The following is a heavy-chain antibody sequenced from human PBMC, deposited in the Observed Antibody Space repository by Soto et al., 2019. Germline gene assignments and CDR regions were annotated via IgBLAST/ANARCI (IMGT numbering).Heavy chain of an antibody. J-gene: IGHJ4*02. V-gene: IGHV3-30*18. CDR3: AKEPKIQLWLHYFDY. CDR2: ISHDGSNT. D-gene: IGHD5-18*01. Sequence: QVQLVQSGGNVVQPGRSLRLSCAASGLTFSNYGMHWVRQAPGKGLEWLAFISHDGSNTYYADSVKGRFTISRDNSKNTLYQQMNSLRAEDTAVFYCAKEPKIQLWLHYFDYWGQGTLVTVSS. CDR1: GLTFSNYG.